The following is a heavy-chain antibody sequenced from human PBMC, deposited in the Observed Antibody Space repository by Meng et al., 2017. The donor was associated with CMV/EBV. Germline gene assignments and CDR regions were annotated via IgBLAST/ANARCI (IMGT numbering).Heavy chain of an antibody. CDR3: ARDRHGGNSDYFDY. D-gene: IGHD4-23*01. J-gene: IGHJ4*02. CDR2: IYYSGST. V-gene: IGHV4-39*07. Sequence: SETLSLTCTVSGGSISSSSYYWGWIRQPPGKGLEWIGSIYYSGSTYYNPSLKSRVTISVDTSKNQFSLKLSSVTAADTAVYYCARDRHGGNSDYFDYWGQGTLVTVSS. CDR1: GGSISSSSYY.